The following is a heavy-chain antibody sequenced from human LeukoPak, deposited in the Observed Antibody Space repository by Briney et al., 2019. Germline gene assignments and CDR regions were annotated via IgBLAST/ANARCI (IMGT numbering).Heavy chain of an antibody. CDR2: ISGSGSST. Sequence: GGSLRLSCAASGFTFSGHGTHWVRQAPGKGLEWVSGISGSGSSTYYGDSVKGRFTISRDNSKNTLYLQMNSLRAEDTAAYYCAKDVWGSSSGAFDIWGQGTMVTVSS. CDR1: GFTFSGHG. V-gene: IGHV3-23*01. CDR3: AKDVWGSSSGAFDI. J-gene: IGHJ3*02. D-gene: IGHD3-16*01.